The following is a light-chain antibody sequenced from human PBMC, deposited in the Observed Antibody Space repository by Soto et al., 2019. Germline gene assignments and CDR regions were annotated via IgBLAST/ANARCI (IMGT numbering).Light chain of an antibody. CDR2: DAS. CDR1: QSISSY. J-gene: IGKJ2*01. V-gene: IGKV1-39*01. CDR3: QQSYTTPYT. Sequence: DIQMTQSPSSLSTSVGDRVTITCRASQSISSYLNWYQQKPGKAPNLLIYDASSSQSGVPSRFSGSGSGTDFTLTISSLQPEDFATYYCQQSYTTPYTFGQGTKLEIK.